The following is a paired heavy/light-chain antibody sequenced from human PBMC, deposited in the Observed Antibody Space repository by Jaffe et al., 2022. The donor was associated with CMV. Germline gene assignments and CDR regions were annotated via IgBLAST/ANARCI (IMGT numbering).Heavy chain of an antibody. Sequence: QVTLKESGPVLVKPTETLTLTCTVSGLSFSNARMGVSWIRQPPGKALEWLAHIFSNDQTSYNTSLRRRLTISKDASKSQVVLTMISMDPVDTATYYCAVGLNGVWYFDSWGQGTLVTVSS. D-gene: IGHD2-8*01. CDR2: IFSNDQT. V-gene: IGHV2-26*01. J-gene: IGHJ4*02. CDR1: GLSFSNARMG. CDR3: AVGLNGVWYFDS.
Light chain of an antibody. Sequence: DIQMTQSPSSLSASVGDRVTITCRASQVISNSLAWYQQKPGRAPKLLLYDVSTLESGVPFRFSGSRSGTDYTVTISSLQPEDFATYYCQQYYASPWAFGQGTKVEIK. CDR1: QVISNS. J-gene: IGKJ1*01. CDR3: QQYYASPWA. CDR2: DVS. V-gene: IGKV1-NL1*01.